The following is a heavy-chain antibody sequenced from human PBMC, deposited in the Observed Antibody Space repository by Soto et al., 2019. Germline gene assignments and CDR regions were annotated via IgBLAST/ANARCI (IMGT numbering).Heavy chain of an antibody. Sequence: EVQLLESGGGLVQPGGSLRLSCAASGFTFSRYAMSWVRQAPGKGLEWVSTISGSGGSTYYADSVKGRFTISRDNSKNTLYLQMTTLRAEDTAVYYCAKGNDAIDYWGQGSLVTVSS. D-gene: IGHD1-1*01. CDR1: GFTFSRYA. CDR2: ISGSGGST. CDR3: AKGNDAIDY. V-gene: IGHV3-23*01. J-gene: IGHJ4*02.